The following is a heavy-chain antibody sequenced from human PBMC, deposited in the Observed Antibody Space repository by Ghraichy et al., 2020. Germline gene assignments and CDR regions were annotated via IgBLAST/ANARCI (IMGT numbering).Heavy chain of an antibody. CDR1: GFTLSSYA. CDR2: LSGSGGNT. Sequence: GGSLRLSCAASGFTLSSYAMSWVRQAPGKGLDWISGLSGSGGNTYYTESVKGRFTISRDNSKNTLYLQMNSLRAEDTAIYYCAKERDYYDSSGPLDCWGQGILVTVSS. J-gene: IGHJ4*02. D-gene: IGHD3-22*01. V-gene: IGHV3-23*01. CDR3: AKERDYYDSSGPLDC.